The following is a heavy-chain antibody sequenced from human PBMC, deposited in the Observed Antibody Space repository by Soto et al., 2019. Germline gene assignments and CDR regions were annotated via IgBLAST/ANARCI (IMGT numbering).Heavy chain of an antibody. CDR3: ASAYASWPYFYYYGMDV. J-gene: IGHJ6*02. CDR1: GGSFTGYY. Sequence: QVQLQQWGAGLLKPSETLSLTCAVYGGSFTGYYWSWIRQPPGKGLEWVGEVDYSGATNYNPSLKSRVTISSDTSKNQFSLKLSSLTAADTAVYYCASAYASWPYFYYYGMDVWGQGTTVTVSS. V-gene: IGHV4-34*01. CDR2: VDYSGAT. D-gene: IGHD2-2*01.